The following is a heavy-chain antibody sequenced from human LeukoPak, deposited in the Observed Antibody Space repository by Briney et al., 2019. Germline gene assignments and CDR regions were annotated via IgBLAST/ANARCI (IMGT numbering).Heavy chain of an antibody. Sequence: SETLSLTCAVYGGSSSNYYWRWIRQPPGKGREWIGEINDSGRTNYNPSLMSRVTVSVDTSKNQFSLRLTSVTATDTAVYYCARRWNYGRNYYIDVWGKGATVSVSS. CDR2: INDSGRT. V-gene: IGHV4-34*01. D-gene: IGHD1-7*01. J-gene: IGHJ6*03. CDR1: GGSSSNYY. CDR3: ARRWNYGRNYYIDV.